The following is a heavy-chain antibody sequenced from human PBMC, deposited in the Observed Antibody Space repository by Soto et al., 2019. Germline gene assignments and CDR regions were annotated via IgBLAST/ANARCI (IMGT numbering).Heavy chain of an antibody. J-gene: IGHJ6*03. Sequence: QVQLLQSGAEVKKPGSSVKDSCHASGDTFTTHTITWVRQAPGQGLEWVGRIIPLLGLTDYARKFQGRVLMTADKSTSTTYMVLSRLSVEDTALYYSARDQYCNVRTCFGYTDIWGTGTSVTVSS. V-gene: IGHV1-69*08. CDR2: IIPLLGLT. D-gene: IGHD2-15*01. CDR1: GDTFTTHT. CDR3: ARDQYCNVRTCFGYTDI.